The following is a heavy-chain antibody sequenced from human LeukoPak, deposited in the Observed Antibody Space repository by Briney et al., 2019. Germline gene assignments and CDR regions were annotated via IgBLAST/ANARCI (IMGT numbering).Heavy chain of an antibody. CDR3: ARGDGYNYGY. CDR2: INPNSGGT. J-gene: IGHJ4*02. CDR1: GYTFTGYY. D-gene: IGHD5-24*01. V-gene: IGHV1-2*02. Sequence: ASVKVSCKTSGYTFTGYYMHWVRQAPGQELEWMGWINPNSGGTNYAQKFQGRVTMTRDTSISTAYMELSRLRSDDTAVYYCARGDGYNYGYWGQGTLVTVSS.